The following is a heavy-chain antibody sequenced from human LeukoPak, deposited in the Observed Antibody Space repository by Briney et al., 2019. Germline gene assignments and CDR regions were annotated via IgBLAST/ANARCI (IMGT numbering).Heavy chain of an antibody. CDR2: IFPIFGTA. Sequence: SSVKVSCKASGGTFSSYAISWVRQAPGQGLEWMGGIFPIFGTANYAQKFQGRVTITADESTSTAYMELSSLRSEDTAVYYCARDPLRPNAFDIWGQGTMVTVSS. D-gene: IGHD4-17*01. CDR1: GGTFSSYA. CDR3: ARDPLRPNAFDI. J-gene: IGHJ3*02. V-gene: IGHV1-69*01.